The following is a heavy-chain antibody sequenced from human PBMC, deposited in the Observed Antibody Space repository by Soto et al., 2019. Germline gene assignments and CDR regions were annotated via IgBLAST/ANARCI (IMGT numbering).Heavy chain of an antibody. CDR1: GYTFTSYG. V-gene: IGHV1-18*04. J-gene: IGHJ4*02. D-gene: IGHD3-10*01. CDR2: ISAYNGNT. CDR3: ARTRITMVRGVFDY. Sequence: ASVKVSCKASGYTFTSYGNSWVRQAPGQGLEWMGWISAYNGNTNYAQKLQGRVTMTTDTSTSTAYMELRSLRPDDTAVYYCARTRITMVRGVFDYWGQGTLVTVSS.